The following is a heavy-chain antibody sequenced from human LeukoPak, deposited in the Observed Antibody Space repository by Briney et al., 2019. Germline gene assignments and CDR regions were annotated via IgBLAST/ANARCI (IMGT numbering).Heavy chain of an antibody. Sequence: GESLKISCKGSGYGFTSYWIGWVRQMPGKGLEWMGIIYPGDSDTRYSPSFQGQVTISADKSISTAHLQWSSLKASDTAMYYCARHGQQLVRGTWFDPWGQGTLVTVSS. V-gene: IGHV5-51*01. CDR2: IYPGDSDT. CDR1: GYGFTSYW. CDR3: ARHGQQLVRGTWFDP. D-gene: IGHD6-13*01. J-gene: IGHJ5*02.